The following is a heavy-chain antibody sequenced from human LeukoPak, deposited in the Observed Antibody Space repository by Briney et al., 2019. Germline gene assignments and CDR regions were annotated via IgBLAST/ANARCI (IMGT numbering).Heavy chain of an antibody. D-gene: IGHD7-27*01. J-gene: IGHJ4*02. CDR2: ISGSGGST. CDR3: AKGLNWGLYYFDY. CDR1: GFTFSSHA. Sequence: GGSLRLSCAASGFTFSSHAMSWVRQAPGKGLEWVSSISGSGGSTYYADSMRGRFTISRDNSKNTLYLQMNSLRAEDTAVYYCAKGLNWGLYYFDYWGQGILVSVSS. V-gene: IGHV3-23*01.